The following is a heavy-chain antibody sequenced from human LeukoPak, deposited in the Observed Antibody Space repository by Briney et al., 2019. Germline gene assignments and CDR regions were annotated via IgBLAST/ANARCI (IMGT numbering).Heavy chain of an antibody. D-gene: IGHD2-15*01. Sequence: PSQTLSRTSTVSGGSISSGGYYWSWIRQHPGKGLEWIGYIYYSGSTYYNPSLKSRVTISVDTSKNQFSLKLSSVTAADTAVYYCARDTPWCSGGSCYGGVDYWGQGTLVTVSS. CDR3: ARDTPWCSGGSCYGGVDY. V-gene: IGHV4-31*03. CDR2: IYYSGST. CDR1: GGSISSGGYY. J-gene: IGHJ4*02.